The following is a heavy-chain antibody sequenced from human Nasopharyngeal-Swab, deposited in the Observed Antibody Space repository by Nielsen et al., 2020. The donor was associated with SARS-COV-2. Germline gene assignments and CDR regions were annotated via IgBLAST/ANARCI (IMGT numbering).Heavy chain of an antibody. CDR3: ARDGLDYDFWSAYFMDV. CDR2: ISSSRSYI. Sequence: GESLKISCAASGFTFNNYNFNWVLQAPGKGLEWVSSISSSRSYIYYADSVKGRFTISSDNAKNSLYLQMNSLRAEDTAVYYCARDGLDYDFWSAYFMDVWGQGTTVTVSS. J-gene: IGHJ6*02. V-gene: IGHV3-21*01. D-gene: IGHD3-3*01. CDR1: GFTFNNYN.